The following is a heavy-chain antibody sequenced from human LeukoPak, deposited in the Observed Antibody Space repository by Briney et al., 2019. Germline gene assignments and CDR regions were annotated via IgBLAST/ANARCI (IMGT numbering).Heavy chain of an antibody. D-gene: IGHD1-26*01. Sequence: SETLSLTCTVSGGSSSSYFWTWLRQPPGKGPEWIGYIYYTGSTNYNPSLKSRVTISLDTSKNQFSLRLTSATAADTAVYYCARGIGGGSRVDYWGQGTLVTVSS. CDR3: ARGIGGGSRVDY. J-gene: IGHJ4*02. V-gene: IGHV4-59*01. CDR1: GGSSSSYF. CDR2: IYYTGST.